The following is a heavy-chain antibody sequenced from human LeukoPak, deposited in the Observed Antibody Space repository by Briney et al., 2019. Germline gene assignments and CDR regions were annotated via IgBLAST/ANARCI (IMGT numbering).Heavy chain of an antibody. V-gene: IGHV1-69*06. CDR2: IIPIFGTA. Sequence: GASVKVSCKASGGTFSSYAISWVRQAPGQGLEWMGGIIPIFGTANYAQKFQGRVTITADKSTSTAYMELSSLRSEDTAVYYCARVDVTYYYYYYMDAWGKGTTVTVSS. J-gene: IGHJ6*03. CDR1: GGTFSSYA. CDR3: ARVDVTYYYYYYMDA. D-gene: IGHD4-11*01.